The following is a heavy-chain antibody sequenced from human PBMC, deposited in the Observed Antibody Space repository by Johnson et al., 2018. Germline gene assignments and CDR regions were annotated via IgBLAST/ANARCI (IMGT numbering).Heavy chain of an antibody. D-gene: IGHD2-2*01. CDR3: AKVVFPAVQNYYYYYRDV. Sequence: QVQLVESGGGVVQPGRSLRLSCAASGFTFSSYGMHWVRQAPGKGLEWVAVISYDGNNKYYADSVKGRFTISRDDSKNTLYLQMNSLRAEDTAVYCCAKVVFPAVQNYYYYYRDVWGKGTTVTVSS. V-gene: IGHV3-30*18. CDR1: GFTFSSYG. CDR2: ISYDGNNK. J-gene: IGHJ6*03.